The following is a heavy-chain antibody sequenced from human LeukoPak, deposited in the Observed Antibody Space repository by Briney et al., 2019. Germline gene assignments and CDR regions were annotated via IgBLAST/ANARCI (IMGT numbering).Heavy chain of an antibody. CDR2: MNPNSGNT. D-gene: IGHD6-13*01. CDR3: ASLAAAGTAVDY. V-gene: IGHV1-8*01. Sequence: GASVKVSCKASAYTFTSYDINWVRQATGQGLEWMGWMNPNSGNTGYAQRFQGRVAMTRNTSITTAYMELSSLRSEDTAVYYCASLAAAGTAVDYWGQGTLVTASS. J-gene: IGHJ4*02. CDR1: AYTFTSYD.